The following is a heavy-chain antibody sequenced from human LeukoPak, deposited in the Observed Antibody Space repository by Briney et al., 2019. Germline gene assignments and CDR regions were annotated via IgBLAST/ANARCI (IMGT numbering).Heavy chain of an antibody. CDR3: ARDDPVVYATYDH. CDR1: GFTFSNYW. CDR2: INRDASEK. V-gene: IGHV3-7*01. D-gene: IGHD2-8*02. J-gene: IGHJ4*02. Sequence: GGSLRLSCGASGFTFSNYWMTCVRQVPGKGQEWVANINRDASEKYYADSVKGRFTISRDNAKSSLFLQMTSLRADDTAVYYCARDDPVVYATYDHWGQGTLVTVSS.